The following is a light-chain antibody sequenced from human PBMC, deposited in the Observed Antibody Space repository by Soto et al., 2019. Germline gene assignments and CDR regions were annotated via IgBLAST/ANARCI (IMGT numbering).Light chain of an antibody. J-gene: IGLJ1*01. CDR1: SSDVGGYNY. V-gene: IGLV2-14*01. CDR3: GSYTSSRIYV. Sequence: QSALTQLASVSVSPGQSITISCTGTSSDVGGYNYVSWYQQHPGKAPKLMIYEVSNRPSGVSDRFSGSKSGNTASLTISGLQAEDEADYYCGSYTSSRIYVFGAGTKVTV. CDR2: EVS.